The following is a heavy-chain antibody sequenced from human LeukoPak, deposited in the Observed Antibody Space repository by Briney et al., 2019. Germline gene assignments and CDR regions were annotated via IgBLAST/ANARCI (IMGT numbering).Heavy chain of an antibody. J-gene: IGHJ4*02. V-gene: IGHV3-23*01. CDR3: AKDGGAYYYDSSGYYSDY. CDR2: ISGSGGRT. CDR1: GFTFSTYA. D-gene: IGHD3-22*01. Sequence: GGSLRLSCAASGFTFSTYAMSWVRQGPGKRLEWVSGISGSGGRTYYANSAKGRFTISRDNSKNTLYLQLNGLRAEDTAVYYSAKDGGAYYYDSSGYYSDYWGQGTLVTVSS.